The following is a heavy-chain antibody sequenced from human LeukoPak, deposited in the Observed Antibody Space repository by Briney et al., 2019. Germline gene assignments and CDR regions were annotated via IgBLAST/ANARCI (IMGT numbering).Heavy chain of an antibody. J-gene: IGHJ3*02. CDR3: ARSDGYGLVGI. D-gene: IGHD3-10*01. CDR1: GGSISSGNYY. V-gene: IGHV4-61*02. CDR2: IYTSGST. Sequence: SETLSLTCTVSGGSISSGNYYWTWIRQPAGKGLEWIGRIYTSGSTNYNPSLKSRVTISVDTSKNQFSLTLSSVTAADTAVYYCARSDGYGLVGIWGQGTMVTVSS.